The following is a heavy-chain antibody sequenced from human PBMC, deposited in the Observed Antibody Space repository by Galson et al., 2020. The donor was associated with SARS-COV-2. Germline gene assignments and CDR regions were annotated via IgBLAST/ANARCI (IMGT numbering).Heavy chain of an antibody. V-gene: IGHV3-33*01. CDR1: GFTFSSYG. CDR2: IWYDGSNK. D-gene: IGHD6-13*01. J-gene: IGHJ6*02. Sequence: GESLKISCAASGFTFSSYGMHWVRQAPGKGLEWVAVIWYDGSNKYYADSVKGRFTISRDNSKNTLYLQMNSLRAEDTAVYYCARDRNKGGGPPKDSSSWYRLWMDYYYGMDVWGQGTTVTVSS. CDR3: ARDRNKGGGPPKDSSSWYRLWMDYYYGMDV.